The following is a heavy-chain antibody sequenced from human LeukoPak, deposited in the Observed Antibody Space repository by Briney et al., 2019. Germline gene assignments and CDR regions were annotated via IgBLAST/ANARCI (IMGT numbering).Heavy chain of an antibody. CDR3: ARKGPYDFWSGYWPSGYCMDV. Sequence: GASVKVSCKASGYTFTSYDINWVRQATGQGLEWMGWMNPNSGNTGYAQKFQGRVTMTRNTSISTAYMELSSLRSEDTAVYYCARKGPYDFWSGYWPSGYCMDVWGQGTTVTVSS. CDR1: GYTFTSYD. V-gene: IGHV1-8*01. CDR2: MNPNSGNT. J-gene: IGHJ6*02. D-gene: IGHD3-3*01.